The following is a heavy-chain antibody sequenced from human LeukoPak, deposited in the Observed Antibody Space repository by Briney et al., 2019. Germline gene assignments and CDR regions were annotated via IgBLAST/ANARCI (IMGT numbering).Heavy chain of an antibody. V-gene: IGHV3-53*01. J-gene: IGHJ5*02. CDR1: GFXVSSNY. CDR2: IHSGGGT. Sequence: GGSLRLSCAASGFXVSSNYISWVRQAPGKGLEWVSVIHSGGGTDYADSVKGRFTISRDNSKNTLYLQMNRLRAEDTAMYYCARDKRYCSSGRCWGVQFGPWGQGTLVTVSS. CDR3: ARDKRYCSSGRCWGVQFGP. D-gene: IGHD2-15*01.